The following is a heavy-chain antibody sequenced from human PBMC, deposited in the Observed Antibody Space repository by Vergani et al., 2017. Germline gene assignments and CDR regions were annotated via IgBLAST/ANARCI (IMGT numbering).Heavy chain of an antibody. D-gene: IGHD3-16*02. CDR2: IFPSGNS. CDR3: ARASLRALVGYYYYMDV. J-gene: IGHJ6*03. V-gene: IGHV4-30-2*01. Sequence: QVRLQESCPGLVKPSETLSLTCSVSGDSITNGGFSWNWIRQPPGKGPEWIGYIFPSGNSDYNPSLKNRVSISLDKSKNQFSLWVNSVTAADTAVYFCARASLRALVGYYYYMDVWGKGKTVVVSS. CDR1: GDSITNGGFS.